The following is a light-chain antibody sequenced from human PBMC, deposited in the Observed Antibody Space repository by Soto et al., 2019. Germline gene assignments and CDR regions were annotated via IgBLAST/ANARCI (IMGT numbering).Light chain of an antibody. CDR2: GNS. CDR3: QSYDSSLSGPVV. J-gene: IGLJ2*01. Sequence: QAVVTQPPSVSGAPGQRVTISCTGSSSNIGAGYDVHWYQQLPGTAPKLLSYGNSNRPSGVPDRFSGSKSGTSASLAITGLQAEDEADYYCQSYDSSLSGPVVFGGGTKVTVL. CDR1: SSNIGAGYD. V-gene: IGLV1-40*01.